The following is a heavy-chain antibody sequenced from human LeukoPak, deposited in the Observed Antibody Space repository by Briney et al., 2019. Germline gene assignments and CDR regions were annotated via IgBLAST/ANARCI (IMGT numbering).Heavy chain of an antibody. Sequence: GGSLRLSCAASGFTFSSYWMHWVRQAPGKGLVCVSRINSGGRSTNYADSVKGRFTISRDNAKNTLYLQMNSLRAEDTAVYYCAGGLGGYNPHFDYWGQGTLVTVSS. CDR2: INSGGRST. D-gene: IGHD5-24*01. V-gene: IGHV3-74*01. J-gene: IGHJ4*02. CDR1: GFTFSSYW. CDR3: AGGLGGYNPHFDY.